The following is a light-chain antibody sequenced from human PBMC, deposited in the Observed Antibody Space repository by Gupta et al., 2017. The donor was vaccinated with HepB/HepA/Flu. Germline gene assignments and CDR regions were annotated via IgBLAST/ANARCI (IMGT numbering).Light chain of an antibody. CDR1: QIVSNNY. J-gene: IGKJ2*01. CDR3: QQYCNSPMYT. V-gene: IGKV3-20*01. CDR2: GAS. Sequence: EIVLTQSPGTLSLSPGERTTLPCRASQIVSNNYLAWYQQKPGQAPRLLIYGASSRATGIPDRFSGSGYGTDFTLTISRREPEDFAVYYCQQYCNSPMYTFGQGTKLEIK.